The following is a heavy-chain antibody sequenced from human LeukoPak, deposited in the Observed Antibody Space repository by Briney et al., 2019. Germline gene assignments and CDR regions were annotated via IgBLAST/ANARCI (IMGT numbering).Heavy chain of an antibody. CDR1: GGSISSYY. J-gene: IGHJ4*02. CDR3: ARDSAAGTPFDY. CDR2: IYSSGST. V-gene: IGHV4-59*01. D-gene: IGHD6-13*01. Sequence: SETLSLTCTVSGGSISSYYWSWIRQPPGKGLEWIGYIYSSGSTNYNPSLKSRVTISVDTPKNQFSLKLSSVTAADTAVYYCARDSAAGTPFDYWGQGTLVTVSS.